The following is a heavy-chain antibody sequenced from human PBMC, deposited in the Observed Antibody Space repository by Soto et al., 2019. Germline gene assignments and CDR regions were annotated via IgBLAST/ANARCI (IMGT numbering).Heavy chain of an antibody. Sequence: SVKVSCKASGGTFSSYAISWVRQAPGQGLEWMGGIIPIFGTANYAQKFQGRVTITADESTSTAYMELSSLRSEDTAVYYCARTRYRIAAAGPKRSFDYWGHGTLVTVSS. D-gene: IGHD6-13*01. J-gene: IGHJ4*01. V-gene: IGHV1-69*13. CDR3: ARTRYRIAAAGPKRSFDY. CDR2: IIPIFGTA. CDR1: GGTFSSYA.